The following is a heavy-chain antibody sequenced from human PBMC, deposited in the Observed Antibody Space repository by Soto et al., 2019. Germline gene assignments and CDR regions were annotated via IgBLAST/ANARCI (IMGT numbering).Heavy chain of an antibody. CDR3: AKGGCSGVSCGWFDP. D-gene: IGHD2-15*01. CDR2: ISGSGGDT. Sequence: EVQLLESGGGLVRPGGSLRLSCAASGFTFSDYAMNWVRQAPGKGLEWVSGISGSGGDTYYADSVNGRFTISRDNSKNTLYLQMSSLRADDTAVYLCAKGGCSGVSCGWFDPWGQGTLVTVSS. V-gene: IGHV3-23*01. J-gene: IGHJ5*02. CDR1: GFTFSDYA.